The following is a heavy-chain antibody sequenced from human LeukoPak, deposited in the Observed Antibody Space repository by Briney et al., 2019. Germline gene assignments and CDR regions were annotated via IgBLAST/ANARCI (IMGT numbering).Heavy chain of an antibody. CDR3: ASLAGSSGWFLASNDY. CDR1: GFTFSSYA. CDR2: ISYDGTSK. J-gene: IGHJ4*02. V-gene: IGHV3-30-3*01. Sequence: GGSLRLSCAASGFTFSSYALHWVRQAPGKGLEWVAVISYDGTSKYYADSVKGRFTISRDNSKNTLYLQMNSLRPEDTAVYYCASLAGSSGWFLASNDYWGQGTLATVSS. D-gene: IGHD6-19*01.